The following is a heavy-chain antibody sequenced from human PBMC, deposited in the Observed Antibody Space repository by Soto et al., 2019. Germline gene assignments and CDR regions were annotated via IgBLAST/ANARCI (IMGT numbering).Heavy chain of an antibody. D-gene: IGHD1-7*01. V-gene: IGHV3-30-3*01. CDR3: AREWNYYFDY. CDR2: ISYDGSNK. J-gene: IGHJ4*02. CDR1: GFTFSSYA. Sequence: VQLVESGGGLVKPGRSLRLSCAASGFTFSSYAMHWVRQAPGKGLEWVAVISYDGSNKYYADSVKGRFTISRDNSKNTLYLQMNSLRAEDTAVYYCAREWNYYFDYWGQGTLVTVSS.